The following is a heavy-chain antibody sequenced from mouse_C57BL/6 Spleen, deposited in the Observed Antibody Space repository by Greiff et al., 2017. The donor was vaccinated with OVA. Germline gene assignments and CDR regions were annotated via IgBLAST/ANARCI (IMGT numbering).Heavy chain of an antibody. D-gene: IGHD2-1*01. Sequence: QVQLQQPGAELVKPGASVKMSCKASGYTFTSYWITWVKQRPGQGLEWIGDIYPGSGSTNYNEKFKSKATLTVDTSSSAAYMQLSSLTSEDSAVYYCARHYYGNYYYAMDYWGQGTSVTVAS. V-gene: IGHV1-55*01. CDR3: ARHYYGNYYYAMDY. CDR1: GYTFTSYW. CDR2: IYPGSGST. J-gene: IGHJ4*01.